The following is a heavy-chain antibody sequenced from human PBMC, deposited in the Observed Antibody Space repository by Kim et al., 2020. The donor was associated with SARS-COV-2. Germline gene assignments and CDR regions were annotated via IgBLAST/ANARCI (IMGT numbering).Heavy chain of an antibody. CDR3: ARAGLGYYDSSGYWNDAFDI. J-gene: IGHJ3*02. CDR1: GDTLTTYA. V-gene: IGHV1-3*01. D-gene: IGHD3-22*01. CDR2: INAGNGNT. Sequence: ASVKVSCKASGDTLTTYAMHWVRQAPGQRLEWMGGINAGNGNTKYSQKFQGRVTITRDTSASTAYMELSSLRSEDTAVYYCARAGLGYYDSSGYWNDAFDIWGQGTMVTAST.